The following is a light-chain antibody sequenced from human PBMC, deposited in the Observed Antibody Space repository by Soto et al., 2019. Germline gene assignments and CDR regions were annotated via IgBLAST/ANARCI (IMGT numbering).Light chain of an antibody. CDR2: AAS. J-gene: IGKJ1*01. Sequence: DIQMTQSPSSLSASVRDRVTITCRASQGSSNYLAWYQQKPGKVPKLLIYAASTLRSGVPSRFSGSGSGTDFTLTISSLHPEDVATYYCQKYNSAPWTFGQGTQVEI. CDR1: QGSSNY. CDR3: QKYNSAPWT. V-gene: IGKV1-27*01.